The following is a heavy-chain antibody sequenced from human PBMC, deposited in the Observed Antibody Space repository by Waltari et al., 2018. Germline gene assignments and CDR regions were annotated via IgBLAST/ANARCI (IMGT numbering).Heavy chain of an antibody. CDR3: ARDGEDIVVVPAAYSWFDP. CDR2: INHSGST. CDR1: GGSFSGYY. Sequence: QVQLQQWGAGLLKPSETLSLTCAVYGGSFSGYYWSWIRQPPGQGLEWIGEINHSGSTNYNPSLKSRVTISVDTSKNQFSLKLSSVTAADTAVYYCARDGEDIVVVPAAYSWFDPWGQGTLVTVSS. D-gene: IGHD2-2*01. V-gene: IGHV4-34*01. J-gene: IGHJ5*02.